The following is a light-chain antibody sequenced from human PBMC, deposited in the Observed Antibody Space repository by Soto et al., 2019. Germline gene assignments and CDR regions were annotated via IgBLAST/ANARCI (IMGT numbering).Light chain of an antibody. CDR1: SSDVGGYNY. J-gene: IGLJ1*01. V-gene: IGLV2-8*01. CDR3: SSYAGSNNRV. CDR2: EVS. Sequence: QSVLTQPPSASGSPGQSVTNSCTGTSSDVGGYNYVSWYQQHPGKAPKLMIYEVSKRPSGVPDRFSGSKSGNTASLTVSGLQAEDEADYYCSSYAGSNNRVFGTGTKLTVL.